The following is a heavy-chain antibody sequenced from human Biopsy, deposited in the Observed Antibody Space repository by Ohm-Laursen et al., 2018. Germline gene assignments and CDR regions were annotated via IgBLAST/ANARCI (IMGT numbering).Heavy chain of an antibody. J-gene: IGHJ2*01. Sequence: SDTLSLTCTVSGDSISSYYWSWIRQPPGKGLEWIGYDYYTGSTYYNPSLQSLITISVDPSKNHFSLRLRSVPPADTAIYYCVRERGYYSDRTVPGYFDLWGRGTRVTVSS. D-gene: IGHD3-22*01. CDR1: GDSISSYY. CDR2: DYYTGST. CDR3: VRERGYYSDRTVPGYFDL. V-gene: IGHV4-59*01.